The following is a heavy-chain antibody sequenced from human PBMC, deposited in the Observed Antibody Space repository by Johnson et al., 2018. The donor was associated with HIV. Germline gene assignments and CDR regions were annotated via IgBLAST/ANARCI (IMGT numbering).Heavy chain of an antibody. CDR1: GFTFSSYA. CDR2: MYSDGRT. Sequence: VQVVESGGGLVQPGGSLRLSCAASGFTFSSYAMSWVRQAPGKGLEWVSAMYSDGRTLYADSAKGRFTISRDNSKNTLYLQMISLRAEDTAVYYCARDYGDCAQDAFDIWGQGTMVTVSS. V-gene: IGHV3-66*01. D-gene: IGHD4-17*01. CDR3: ARDYGDCAQDAFDI. J-gene: IGHJ3*02.